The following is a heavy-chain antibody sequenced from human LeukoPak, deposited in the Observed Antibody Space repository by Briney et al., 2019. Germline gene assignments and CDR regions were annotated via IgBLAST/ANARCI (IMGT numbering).Heavy chain of an antibody. D-gene: IGHD1-7*01. CDR3: ARDRDWNYDHFDY. Sequence: PGGSLRLSCAASGFTFSSYSMNWVRQAPGKGLEWVSSISSSRSYIHYADSVKGRFTISRDNAKNSLYLQMNSLRAEDTAVCYCARDRDWNYDHFDYWGQGTLVTVSS. V-gene: IGHV3-21*01. J-gene: IGHJ4*02. CDR1: GFTFSSYS. CDR2: ISSSRSYI.